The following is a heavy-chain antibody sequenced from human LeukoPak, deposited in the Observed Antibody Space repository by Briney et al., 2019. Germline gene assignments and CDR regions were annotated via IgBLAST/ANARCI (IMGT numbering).Heavy chain of an antibody. V-gene: IGHV1-8*01. Sequence: GASVKVSCKASGYTFTSHDINWVRQATGQGLEWMGWMNPNSGNTGHAQKFQGRLTMTRDTSINTAYMELHSLRSEDTAVYYCARGYSPSLRTTGNDFWGQGTLVTVSS. CDR1: GYTFTSHD. D-gene: IGHD1-1*01. J-gene: IGHJ4*02. CDR3: ARGYSPSLRTTGNDF. CDR2: MNPNSGNT.